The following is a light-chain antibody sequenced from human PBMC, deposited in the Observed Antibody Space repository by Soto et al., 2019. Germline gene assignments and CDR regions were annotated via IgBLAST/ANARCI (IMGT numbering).Light chain of an antibody. CDR2: EVN. CDR3: SSYTSSSTLV. V-gene: IGLV2-14*01. J-gene: IGLJ2*01. CDR1: SSDVGAYNY. Sequence: QSALTQPASVSGSPGQSITISCTGTSSDVGAYNYVSWYQQHPGKAPKLMIFEVNNRPSGVSNRFSGSKSGNMASLAISGLQAEDEADYYCSSYTSSSTLVFGGGTQLTVL.